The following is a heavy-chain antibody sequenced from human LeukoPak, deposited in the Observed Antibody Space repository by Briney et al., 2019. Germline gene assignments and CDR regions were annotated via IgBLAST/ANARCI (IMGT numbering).Heavy chain of an antibody. Sequence: GGSLRLSCAASGFTFSSYGMHWVRQAPGKGLEWVAFIRYDGSNKYYADSVKGRFTISRDNSKNTLYLQMNSLRAEDTAVYYCAKAMIVATIGGGYYYYYMDVWGRGTLVTVSS. CDR3: AKAMIVATIGGGYYYYYMDV. V-gene: IGHV3-30*02. J-gene: IGHJ6*03. D-gene: IGHD5-12*01. CDR1: GFTFSSYG. CDR2: IRYDGSNK.